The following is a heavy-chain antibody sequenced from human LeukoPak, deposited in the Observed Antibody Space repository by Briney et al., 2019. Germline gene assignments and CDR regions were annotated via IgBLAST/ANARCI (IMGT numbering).Heavy chain of an antibody. D-gene: IGHD1-26*01. J-gene: IGHJ4*02. CDR3: ARTTYSGSSYFDY. CDR1: GGSISSSSYY. CDR2: INHSGST. V-gene: IGHV4-39*07. Sequence: SETLSLTCTVSGGSISSSSYYWGWIRQPPGKGLEWIGEINHSGSTNYNPSLKSRVTISVDTSKNQFSLKLSSVTAADTAVYYCARTTYSGSSYFDYWGQGTLVTVSS.